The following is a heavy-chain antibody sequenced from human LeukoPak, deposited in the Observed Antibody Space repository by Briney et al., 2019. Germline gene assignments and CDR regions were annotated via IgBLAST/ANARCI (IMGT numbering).Heavy chain of an antibody. D-gene: IGHD3-22*01. V-gene: IGHV3-23*01. CDR2: ISGSGGRT. CDR3: AKERRTYYYDKNGYYYDDAFDI. CDR1: GFTFSNHA. J-gene: IGHJ3*02. Sequence: GGSLRLSCAASGFTFSNHALSWVRQAPGKGLEWVSNISGSGGRTYYADSVKGRFTISRDNSKNTLYLQMNSLRAEDTAVYYCAKERRTYYYDKNGYYYDDAFDIWGQGSMVTVSS.